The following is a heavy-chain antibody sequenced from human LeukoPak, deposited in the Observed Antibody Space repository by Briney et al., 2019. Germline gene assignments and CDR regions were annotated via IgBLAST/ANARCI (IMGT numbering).Heavy chain of an antibody. D-gene: IGHD3-16*01. J-gene: IGHJ6*03. V-gene: IGHV1-2*02. CDR3: ARDWGLSFPYYYYYMDV. CDR2: INPNSGGT. CDR1: GYTFTGYY. Sequence: ASVKVSCKASGYTFTGYYMHWVRQAPGQGLEWMGWINPNSGGTNYAQKFQGRVTMTRDTSISTAYMELSRLRSDDTAVYYCARDWGLSFPYYYYYMDVWGKGTTDTVSS.